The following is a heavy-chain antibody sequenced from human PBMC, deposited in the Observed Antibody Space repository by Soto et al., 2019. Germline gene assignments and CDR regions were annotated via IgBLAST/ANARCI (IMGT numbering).Heavy chain of an antibody. CDR2: THPTGNS. CDR1: GDSVSSNNW. J-gene: IGHJ4*02. V-gene: IGHV4-4*02. Sequence: QVQLQASGPGLVKPSGTLSLTCTVSGDSVSSNNWWNWVRQSPGTGLDWIGETHPTGNSNYHPSLKSRVTISLDTSKNQFSLILTSVTAADTAVYFCARVRAGCSRASCFLDDWGRGTLVTVSS. D-gene: IGHD2-2*01. CDR3: ARVRAGCSRASCFLDD.